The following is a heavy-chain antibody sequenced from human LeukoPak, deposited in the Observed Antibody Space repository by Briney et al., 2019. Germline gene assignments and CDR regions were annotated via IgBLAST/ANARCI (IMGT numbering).Heavy chain of an antibody. D-gene: IGHD3-10*01. Sequence: PGGSLRLSCAASGFTFSSFGIHWVRQAPGKGLEWVANIKQDGSEKYYVDSVKGRFTISRDNAKNSVYLQMNSLRAEDTAVYYCARRHHFGFLDSWGQGTLVTVSS. V-gene: IGHV3-7*04. J-gene: IGHJ4*02. CDR3: ARRHHFGFLDS. CDR1: GFTFSSFG. CDR2: IKQDGSEK.